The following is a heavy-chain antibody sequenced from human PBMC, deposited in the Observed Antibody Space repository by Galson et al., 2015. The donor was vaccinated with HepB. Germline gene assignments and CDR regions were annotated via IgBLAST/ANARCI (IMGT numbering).Heavy chain of an antibody. CDR3: ARVIRTGVLVNGLDAFDI. J-gene: IGHJ3*02. V-gene: IGHV4-39*07. CDR1: GGSISSSSYY. Sequence: ETLSLTCTVSGGSISSSSYYWAWIRQPPGEGLEWIGSIYYSGSTYYNPSLKSRVIISVDTSKKQFSLKLSSVTVADTAVYHCARVIRTGVLVNGLDAFDIWGQGTMVTVSS. CDR2: IYYSGST. D-gene: IGHD2-21*01.